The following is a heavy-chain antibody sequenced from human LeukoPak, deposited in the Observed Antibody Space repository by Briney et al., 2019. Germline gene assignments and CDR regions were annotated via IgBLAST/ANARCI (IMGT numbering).Heavy chain of an antibody. J-gene: IGHJ4*02. CDR3: ARGRLAAAGTSDY. D-gene: IGHD6-13*01. CDR1: GGSFSGYY. Sequence: SETLSLTCAVYGGSFSGYYWSWIRQPPGKGLEWIGEINHSGSTNYNPSLKSRVTISVDTSRNQFSLKLSSVTAADTAVYYCARGRLAAAGTSDYWGQGTLFTVSS. V-gene: IGHV4-34*01. CDR2: INHSGST.